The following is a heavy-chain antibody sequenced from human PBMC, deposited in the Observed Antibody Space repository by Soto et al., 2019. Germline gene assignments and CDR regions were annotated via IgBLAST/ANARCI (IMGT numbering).Heavy chain of an antibody. CDR3: ARGHKATPIFGARGGGAARWFDP. Sequence: SETLSLTCAVYGGSFSGYYWSWIRQPPGKGLEWIGEINHSGSTNYNPSLKSRVTISVDTSKNQFSLKLSSVTAADTAVYYCARGHKATPIFGARGGGAARWFDPWGQGTLVTVSS. CDR1: GGSFSGYY. V-gene: IGHV4-34*01. D-gene: IGHD3-3*01. CDR2: INHSGST. J-gene: IGHJ5*02.